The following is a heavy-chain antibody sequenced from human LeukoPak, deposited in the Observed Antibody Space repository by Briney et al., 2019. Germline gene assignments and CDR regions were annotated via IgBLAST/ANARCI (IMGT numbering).Heavy chain of an antibody. V-gene: IGHV3-30*02. J-gene: IGHJ3*02. CDR3: AKGIYSGYDRDDAFDI. Sequence: PGGSLRLSCAASGFTLSSYGMHWVRQAPGKGLEWVAFIRYDGSNKYYADSVKGRFTISRDNSKITLYLQMNSLRAEDTAVYYCAKGIYSGYDRDDAFDIWGQGTMVTVSS. CDR1: GFTLSSYG. D-gene: IGHD5-12*01. CDR2: IRYDGSNK.